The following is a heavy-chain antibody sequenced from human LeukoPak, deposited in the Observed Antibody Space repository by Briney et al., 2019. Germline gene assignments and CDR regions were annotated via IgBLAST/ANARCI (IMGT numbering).Heavy chain of an antibody. J-gene: IGHJ4*02. Sequence: SVKVSCKASGGTFSSYAISWVRQAPGQGLEWMGRVIPIFGTANYAQKFQGRVTITTDESTSTAYMELSSLRSEDTAVYYCAREYSSSSDTYYFDYWGQGTLVTVSS. CDR1: GGTFSSYA. CDR2: VIPIFGTA. D-gene: IGHD6-6*01. CDR3: AREYSSSSDTYYFDY. V-gene: IGHV1-69*05.